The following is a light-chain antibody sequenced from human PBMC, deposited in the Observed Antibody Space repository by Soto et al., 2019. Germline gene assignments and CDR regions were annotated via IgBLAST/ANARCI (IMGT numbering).Light chain of an antibody. V-gene: IGLV2-18*02. CDR1: SSVVGSYNR. J-gene: IGLJ1*01. Sequence: QSVLTPPPSLSRSSGQAVTISCTGASSVVGSYNRVSWFQQPPGTAPKLLIYEVSNRPSGVPDRFSGSKSGNTASLTISGLQAQDEADYYCSSYTSSSTYVFGTGTKVTVL. CDR3: SSYTSSSTYV. CDR2: EVS.